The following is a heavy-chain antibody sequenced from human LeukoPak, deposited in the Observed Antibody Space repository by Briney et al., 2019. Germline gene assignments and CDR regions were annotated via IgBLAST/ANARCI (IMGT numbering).Heavy chain of an antibody. CDR1: GGSISSSSYY. CDR3: ARPAPRYYYGSGSYYFDY. V-gene: IGHV4-39*01. Sequence: PSETLSLTCTVSGGSISSSSYYWGWIRQPPGKGLEWIGSIYYSGSTYYNPSPKSRVTISVDTSKNQFSLKLSSVTAADTAVYYRARPAPRYYYGSGSYYFDYWGQGTLVTVSS. CDR2: IYYSGST. D-gene: IGHD3-10*01. J-gene: IGHJ4*02.